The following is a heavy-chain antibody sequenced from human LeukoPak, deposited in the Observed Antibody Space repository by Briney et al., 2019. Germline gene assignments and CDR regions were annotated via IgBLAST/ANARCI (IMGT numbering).Heavy chain of an antibody. CDR3: AREDYYSGSGSYNKLVIDY. V-gene: IGHV3-7*03. CDR2: IKQDGSEK. Sequence: GGSLRLSCAASGFTFSSYWMSWVRQAPGKGLEWVANIKQDGSEKYYVDSVKGRFTISRDNAKNSLYLQMNSLRAEDTAVYYCAREDYYSGSGSYNKLVIDYWGQGTLVTVSS. D-gene: IGHD3-10*01. J-gene: IGHJ4*02. CDR1: GFTFSSYW.